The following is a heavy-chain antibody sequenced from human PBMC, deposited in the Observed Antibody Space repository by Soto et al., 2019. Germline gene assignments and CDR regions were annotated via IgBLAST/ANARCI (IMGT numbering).Heavy chain of an antibody. CDR3: ARSIVVVTALDY. J-gene: IGHJ4*02. CDR2: INAGNGNT. D-gene: IGHD2-21*02. V-gene: IGHV1-3*01. CDR1: GYTFTSYG. Sequence: GASVKVSCKASGYTFTSYGISWVRQAPGQRLEWMGWINAGNGNTKYSQKFQGRVTITRDTFASTAYMELSSLRSEDTAVYYCARSIVVVTALDYWGQGTLVTVSS.